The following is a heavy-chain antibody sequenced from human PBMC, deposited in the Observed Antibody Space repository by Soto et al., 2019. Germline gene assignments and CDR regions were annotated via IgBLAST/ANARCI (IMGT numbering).Heavy chain of an antibody. CDR1: GFTFSSYD. Sequence: GGSLRLSCAAPGFTFSSYDMQWVRQATGKGLEWVSAIGTAGDTYYPGSVKGRFTISRENAKNSLYLQMNSLRAGDTAVYYCARSPPGGYHYYYGMDVWGQGTTVTVSS. V-gene: IGHV3-13*04. CDR2: IGTAGDT. D-gene: IGHD3-22*01. CDR3: ARSPPGGYHYYYGMDV. J-gene: IGHJ6*02.